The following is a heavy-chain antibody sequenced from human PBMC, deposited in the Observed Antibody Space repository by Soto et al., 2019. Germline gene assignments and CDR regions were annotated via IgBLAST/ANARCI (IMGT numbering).Heavy chain of an antibody. CDR2: IYYSGST. CDR3: ARPGWRNAPYDAFDI. CDR1: GCSISSYY. D-gene: IGHD6-19*01. J-gene: IGHJ3*02. Sequence: PSETLSLTCTVSGCSISSYYWSWIRQPPGKGLEWIGYIYYSGSTNYNPSLKSRVTISVDTSKNQFSLKLSSVTAADTAVYYCARPGWRNAPYDAFDIWGQGTMVTVSS. V-gene: IGHV4-59*01.